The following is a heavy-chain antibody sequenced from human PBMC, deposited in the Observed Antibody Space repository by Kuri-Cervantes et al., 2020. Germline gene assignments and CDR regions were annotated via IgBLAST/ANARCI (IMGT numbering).Heavy chain of an antibody. Sequence: SQTLSLTCAVYGGSFSGYYWSWIRQPPGKGLEWIGEINHSGSTNYNPSLKSRVTISVDTSKNQFSLKLSSVTAADTAAYYCARGLKGDFWSGYYYFDYWGQGTLVTVSS. CDR3: ARGLKGDFWSGYYYFDY. V-gene: IGHV4-34*01. D-gene: IGHD3-3*01. J-gene: IGHJ4*02. CDR1: GGSFSGYY. CDR2: INHSGST.